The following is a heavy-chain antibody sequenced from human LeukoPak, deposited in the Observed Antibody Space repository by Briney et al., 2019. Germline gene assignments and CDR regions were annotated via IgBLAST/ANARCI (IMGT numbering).Heavy chain of an antibody. CDR1: GGTFSSYA. J-gene: IGHJ4*02. CDR3: ARRECSGGSCYLFGLDY. Sequence: ASVKVSCKASGGTFSSYAISWVRQAPGQGLEWMGRIIPILGIANYAQKFQGRVTITADKSTSTAYMELSSLRSEDTAAYYCARRECSGGSCYLFGLDYWGQGTLVTVSS. V-gene: IGHV1-69*04. CDR2: IIPILGIA. D-gene: IGHD2-15*01.